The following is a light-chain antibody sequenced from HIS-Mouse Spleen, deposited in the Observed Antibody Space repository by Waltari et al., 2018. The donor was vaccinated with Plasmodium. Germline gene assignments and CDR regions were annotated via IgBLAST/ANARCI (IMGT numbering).Light chain of an antibody. V-gene: IGLV3-1*01. CDR2: QDS. CDR1: KLGDKY. CDR3: QAWDSSTAV. J-gene: IGLJ3*02. Sequence: SYELTQPPSVSVSPGQTASITCSGDKLGDKYACWYQQKPGKSPVLVIYQDSKRPSGIPERFSGCDSGNTATLTISGTQAMDEADYYCQAWDSSTAVFGGGTKLTVL.